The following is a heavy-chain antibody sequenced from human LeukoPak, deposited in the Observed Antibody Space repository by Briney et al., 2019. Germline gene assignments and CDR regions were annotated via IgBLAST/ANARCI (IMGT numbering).Heavy chain of an antibody. CDR1: GYSFNSYW. Sequence: GESLKISCKGSGYSFNSYWIGWVRQIPGKGLEWMGIIYPGDSDTRYSPSFQGQVTISADKSISTAYLQWGSLKAPDTAMYYCAREGRSSSPMDYWGQGTLVTVSS. CDR3: AREGRSSSPMDY. J-gene: IGHJ4*02. CDR2: IYPGDSDT. D-gene: IGHD6-6*01. V-gene: IGHV5-51*01.